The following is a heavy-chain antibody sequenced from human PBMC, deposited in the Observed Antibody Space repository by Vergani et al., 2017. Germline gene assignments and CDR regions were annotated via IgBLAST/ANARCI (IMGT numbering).Heavy chain of an antibody. V-gene: IGHV3-15*01. CDR3: SAGEVGDETNEGSDH. J-gene: IGHJ4*02. CDR1: GFNFNVAW. D-gene: IGHD1-26*01. CDR2: IRSENDGGTT. Sequence: EVHLVESGGGLVEPGGSLRLSCAASGFNFNVAWMTWVRQAPGKGLEWVGRIRSENDGGTTEYTAPVKGRLSISRDDSKTTVDLRMSGLKTEDRGVYYYSAGEVGDETNEGSDHSGQGILVTVSS.